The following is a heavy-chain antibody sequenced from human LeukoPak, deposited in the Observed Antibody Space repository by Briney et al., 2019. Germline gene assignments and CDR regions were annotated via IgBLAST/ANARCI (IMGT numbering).Heavy chain of an antibody. CDR2: IKQDGSEK. CDR3: ARGLTIAAAEVFDY. V-gene: IGHV3-7*02. J-gene: IGHJ4*02. D-gene: IGHD6-13*01. Sequence: GGSLRLFCAASGFTFSDYYMSWVRLAPGRGLEWVANIKQDGSEKYYVDSVKGRFTISRDNAQNSLYLQMNSLRAEDTAVYYCARGLTIAAAEVFDYWGQGTLVTVSS. CDR1: GFTFSDYY.